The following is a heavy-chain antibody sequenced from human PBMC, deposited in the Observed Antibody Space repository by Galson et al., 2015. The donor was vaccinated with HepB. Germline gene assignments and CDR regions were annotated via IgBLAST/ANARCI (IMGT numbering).Heavy chain of an antibody. J-gene: IGHJ6*03. CDR1: GYTFTKYG. CDR3: ARAQLYYYYMDV. CDR2: ISTYDSHT. V-gene: IGHV1-18*01. Sequence: SVKVSCKASGYTFTKYGISWVRQAPGQGLEWMAWISTYDSHTRYAQKFQGRVTMTTDTSTSTAYVELRSLRSDDTAVYYCARAQLYYYYMDVWGTGTTVTVSS.